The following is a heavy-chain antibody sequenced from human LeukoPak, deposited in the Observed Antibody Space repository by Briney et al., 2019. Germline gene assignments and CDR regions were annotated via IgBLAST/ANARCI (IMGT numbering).Heavy chain of an antibody. J-gene: IGHJ4*02. CDR2: INPNSGGT. D-gene: IGHD3-22*01. CDR1: GYTFTGYY. CDR3: ARAMGTVYYYDSSGYYFPDY. Sequence: GASVKVSCKASGYTFTGYYMHWVRQAPGQGLEWMGWINPNSGGTNYAQKFQDRVTMTRDTSISTAYMELSRLRSDDTAVYYCARAMGTVYYYDSSGYYFPDYWGQGTLVTVSS. V-gene: IGHV1-2*02.